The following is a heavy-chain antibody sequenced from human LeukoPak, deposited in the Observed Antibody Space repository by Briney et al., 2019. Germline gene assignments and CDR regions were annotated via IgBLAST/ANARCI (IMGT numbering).Heavy chain of an antibody. CDR3: ARGVPTGIDYFDY. CDR2: INHSGST. CDR1: GGSFSGYY. Sequence: PSETLSLTCAVYGGSFSGYYWSWIRQPPGKGLEWIGEINHSGSTNYNPSLKSRVTISVDTSKNQFSLKLSSVTAADTAVYYCARGVPTGIDYFDYWGQGTLATVSS. D-gene: IGHD1-1*01. V-gene: IGHV4-34*01. J-gene: IGHJ4*02.